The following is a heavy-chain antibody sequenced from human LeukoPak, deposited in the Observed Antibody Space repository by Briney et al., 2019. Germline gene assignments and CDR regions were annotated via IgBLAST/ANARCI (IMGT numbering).Heavy chain of an antibody. J-gene: IGHJ4*02. CDR2: ISGTSTNI. D-gene: IGHD6-6*01. V-gene: IGHV3-21*01. CDR3: ARDDPSMIAALHY. CDR1: GFTFSDYR. Sequence: GGSLRLSCAASGFTFSDYRMNWVRQAPGKGLEWVSSISGTSTNIYYADSVKGRFTISRDNAKNSVYLQMNSLRAEDTAVYYCARDDPSMIAALHYWGQGSLVTVSS.